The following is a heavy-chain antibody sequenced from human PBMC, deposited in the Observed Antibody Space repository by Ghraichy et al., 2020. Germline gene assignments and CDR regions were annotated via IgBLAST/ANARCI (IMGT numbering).Heavy chain of an antibody. D-gene: IGHD6-13*01. Sequence: GESLNISCAASGFTFSSYAMSWVRQTPGKGLEWVSAISGSGGSPHYADSVKGRFTISRDNSKNTLYLQMNSLRVEDTAVYYCAQGVGYSSSWSRDACDFWGQGTMVTVSS. J-gene: IGHJ3*01. CDR3: AQGVGYSSSWSRDACDF. CDR1: GFTFSSYA. CDR2: ISGSGGSP. V-gene: IGHV3-23*01.